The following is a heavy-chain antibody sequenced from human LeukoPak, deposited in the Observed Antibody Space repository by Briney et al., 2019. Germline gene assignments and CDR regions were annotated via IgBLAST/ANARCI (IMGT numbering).Heavy chain of an antibody. CDR2: ISYDGSNK. V-gene: IGHV3-30-3*01. CDR3: ARDSASSWYAFDI. CDR1: GFTFSSYA. D-gene: IGHD6-13*01. J-gene: IGHJ3*02. Sequence: TGRSLRLSCAASGFTFSSYAMHWVRQAPGKGLEWVAVISYDGSNKYYADSVKGRFTISRDNSKNTLYLQMNNLRAEDTAVYYCARDSASSWYAFDIWGQGTMVTVSS.